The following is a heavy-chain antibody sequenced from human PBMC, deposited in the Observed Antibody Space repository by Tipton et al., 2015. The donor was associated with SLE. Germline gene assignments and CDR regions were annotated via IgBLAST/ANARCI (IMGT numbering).Heavy chain of an antibody. J-gene: IGHJ2*01. D-gene: IGHD4-17*01. CDR2: ITYDGRNK. CDR3: ARDRPTVFNWYFDL. CDR1: GFTFSNYG. V-gene: IGHV3-30*03. Sequence: SLRLSCAASGFTFSNYGMHWVRQAPGKGLEWVGIITYDGRNKYYGDSVKGRFTISRDNSDNTLYLQMNSLRAEDTAVYYCARDRPTVFNWYFDLWGRGTLVTVSS.